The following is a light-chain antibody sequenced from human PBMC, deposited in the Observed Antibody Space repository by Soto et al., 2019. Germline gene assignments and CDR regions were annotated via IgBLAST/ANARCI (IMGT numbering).Light chain of an antibody. Sequence: VFTQSPCPLSRSPGEGASRSCWASQRCHTFLARYQQKPGQAPRLLIYGASTRAPGVPARFSGSGSGTDFTLTIASLEPDDFAIYYCHQRSNWPPDAFGQGTRVEIK. CDR3: HQRSNWPPDA. J-gene: IGKJ5*01. CDR2: GAS. CDR1: QRCHTF. V-gene: IGKV3-11*01.